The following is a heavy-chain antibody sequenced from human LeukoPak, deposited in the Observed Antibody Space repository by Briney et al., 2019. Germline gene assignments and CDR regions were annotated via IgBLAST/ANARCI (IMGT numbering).Heavy chain of an antibody. D-gene: IGHD3-3*01. J-gene: IGHJ3*02. V-gene: IGHV3-48*03. CDR2: ISSSGSTI. CDR1: GFTFSSYE. Sequence: GGSLRLSCAASGFTFSSYEMNWVRQAPGKGLEWVSYISSSGSTIYYADSVKGRFTISRDNAKNTLYLQMNSLRAEDTAVYYCARGSAVRFLDQGTFDIWGQGTMVTVSS. CDR3: ARGSAVRFLDQGTFDI.